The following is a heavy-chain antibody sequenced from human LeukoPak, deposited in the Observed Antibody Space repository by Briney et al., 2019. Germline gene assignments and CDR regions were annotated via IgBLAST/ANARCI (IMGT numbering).Heavy chain of an antibody. J-gene: IGHJ4*02. CDR3: SHDYGDY. V-gene: IGHV3-48*01. Sequence: PGGSLRLSCAASGFTFSSYAMSWVRQIPGKGLEWVSYISSSSSTIYYADSVKGRFTISRDNAKNSLYLQMNSLRAEDTAVYYCSHDYGDYWGQGTLVTVSS. CDR1: GFTFSSYA. CDR2: ISSSSSTI.